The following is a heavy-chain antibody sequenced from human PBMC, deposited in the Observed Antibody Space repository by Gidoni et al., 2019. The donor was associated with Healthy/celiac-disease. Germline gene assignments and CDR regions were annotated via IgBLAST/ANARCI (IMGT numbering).Heavy chain of an antibody. V-gene: IGHV3-66*01. CDR1: GFTVSSNY. D-gene: IGHD6-19*01. J-gene: IGHJ4*02. CDR2: IYSGGST. CDR3: ARSGEGAVAGSFDY. Sequence: EVQLVESGGGLVQPGGSLRLSCAASGFTVSSNYMSWFRQAPGKGLEWVSVIYSGGSTYYADSVKGRFTISRDNSKNTLYLQMNSLRAEDTAVYYCARSGEGAVAGSFDYWGQGTLVTVSS.